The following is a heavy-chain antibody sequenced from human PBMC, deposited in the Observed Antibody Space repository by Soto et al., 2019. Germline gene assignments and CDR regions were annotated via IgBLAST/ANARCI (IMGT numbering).Heavy chain of an antibody. D-gene: IGHD3-9*01. J-gene: IGHJ6*02. CDR3: TTDVVDYDILTGEVYYYYGMDV. CDR1: GFTFTTAW. CDR2: IKSKIAGGTT. V-gene: IGHV3-15*07. Sequence: PGGSLRLSCAASGFTFTTAWINWVRQAPGKGLEWVGRIKSKIAGGTTDFAAPVKGRFTISRDDSKNTLYLQMNSLKTEDTAVYYCTTDVVDYDILTGEVYYYYGMDVWGQGTTVTVSS.